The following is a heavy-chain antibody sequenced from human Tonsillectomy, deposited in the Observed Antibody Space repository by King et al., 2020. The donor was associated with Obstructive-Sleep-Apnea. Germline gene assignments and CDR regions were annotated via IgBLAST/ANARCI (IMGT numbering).Heavy chain of an antibody. D-gene: IGHD6-13*01. V-gene: IGHV5-10-1*03. CDR1: GYRFTSYW. CDR3: ARDVEGSSWYGDWFAP. Sequence: VQLVQSGAEVKKPGESLRISCKGSGYRFTSYWISWVRQMPGKGLEWMGRIDPSDSYSKYSLSFQGHVTISVDKSISTAYLQWSSLKASDTAMYYWARDVEGSSWYGDWFAPWGQGTLVTVSS. J-gene: IGHJ5*02. CDR2: IDPSDSYS.